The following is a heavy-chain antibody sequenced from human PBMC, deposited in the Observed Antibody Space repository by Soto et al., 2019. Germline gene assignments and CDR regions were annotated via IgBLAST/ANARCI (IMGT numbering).Heavy chain of an antibody. V-gene: IGHV3-73*02. D-gene: IGHD3-10*01. CDR1: GFTFSGSA. J-gene: IGHJ6*02. CDR2: IRNKANNYAA. Sequence: EVQLVESGGGLVQPGGSLKLSCAVSGFTFSGSAVHWVRQASGKGLEWVGRIRNKANNYAATCAASVKGRCTISRDDSKNTAYLQINSLKTEDTAVYYCARGTWFGAEYGVDVWGQGTTVTVSS. CDR3: ARGTWFGAEYGVDV.